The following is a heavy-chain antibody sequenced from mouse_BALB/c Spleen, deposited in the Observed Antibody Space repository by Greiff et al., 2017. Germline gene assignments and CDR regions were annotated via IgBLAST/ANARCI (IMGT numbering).Heavy chain of an antibody. V-gene: IGHV2-9-2*01. J-gene: IGHJ3*01. CDR2: IWTGGGT. D-gene: IGHD1-2*01. Sequence: VQGVESGPGLVAPSQSLSITCTVSGFSLTSYDISWIRQPPGKGLEWLGVIWTGGGTNYNSAFMSRLSISKDNSKSQVFLKMNSLQTDDTAIYYCVRDHYGFAYWGQGTLVTVSA. CDR3: VRDHYGFAY. CDR1: GFSLTSYD.